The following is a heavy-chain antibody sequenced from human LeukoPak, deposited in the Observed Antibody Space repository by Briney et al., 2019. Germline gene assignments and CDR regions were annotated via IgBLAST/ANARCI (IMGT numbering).Heavy chain of an antibody. CDR3: ARQLRWIYYFDY. V-gene: IGHV4-39*01. Sequence: SETLSLTCTVSGGSISSSSYYWGWIRQPPGKGLEWIGSIYYSGSTYYNPSLKSRVTISVDTSKNQFSLKLSSVTAADTAVYHCARQLRWIYYFDYWGQGTLFTVSS. CDR2: IYYSGST. D-gene: IGHD4-23*01. CDR1: GGSISSSSYY. J-gene: IGHJ4*02.